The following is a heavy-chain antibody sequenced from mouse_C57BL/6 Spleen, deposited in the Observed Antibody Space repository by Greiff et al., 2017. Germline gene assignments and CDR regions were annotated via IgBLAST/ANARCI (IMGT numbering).Heavy chain of an antibody. D-gene: IGHD2-3*01. CDR3: AREWLLRAGAMDY. CDR2: INPSTGGT. Sequence: VQLQQSGPELVKPGASVKISCKASGYSFTGYYMNWVKQSPEKSLEWIGEINPSTGGTTYNSKFTAKATLTVDKSSSTAYMHLKSLTSEASAVYYCAREWLLRAGAMDYWGQGTSVTVSS. J-gene: IGHJ4*01. V-gene: IGHV1-42*01. CDR1: GYSFTGYY.